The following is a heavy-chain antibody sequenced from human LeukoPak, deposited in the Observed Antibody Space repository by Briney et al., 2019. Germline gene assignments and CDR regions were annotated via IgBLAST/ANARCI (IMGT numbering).Heavy chain of an antibody. CDR3: AKDHSSSSVSLGY. CDR1: GFTFSSYA. J-gene: IGHJ4*02. Sequence: GRSLRLSCAASGFTFSSYAMHWVRQAPGKGLEWVAVISYDGSNKYYADSVKGRFTISRDNSKNTLYLQMNSLRAEDTAVYYCAKDHSSSSVSLGYWGQGTLVTVSS. CDR2: ISYDGSNK. D-gene: IGHD6-6*01. V-gene: IGHV3-30-3*01.